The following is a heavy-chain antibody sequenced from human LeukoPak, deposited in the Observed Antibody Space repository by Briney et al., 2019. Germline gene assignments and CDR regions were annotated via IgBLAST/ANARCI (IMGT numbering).Heavy chain of an antibody. CDR2: IKQDGTVQ. Sequence: GGSLRLSCAASGFTFDDYGMSWVRQAPGKGLQWQANIKQDGTVQHYVDSVKGRFTISRDNAKNSLFLQMNSLRAEDTALYYCARDYTATGAMDVWGQGTTVTVS. V-gene: IGHV3-7*01. CDR1: GFTFDDYG. CDR3: ARDYTATGAMDV. D-gene: IGHD2-21*02. J-gene: IGHJ6*02.